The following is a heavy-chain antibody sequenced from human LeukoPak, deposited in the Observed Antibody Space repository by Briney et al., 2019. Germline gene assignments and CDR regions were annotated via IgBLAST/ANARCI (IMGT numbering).Heavy chain of an antibody. CDR3: ATDVPYSYVRA. J-gene: IGHJ5*02. D-gene: IGHD5-18*01. Sequence: SQTLSLTCALSGASIRNYYWNWIRQPPGKGLEWIGNIYYSGITNYNPSLKSRVTISVDTSKNQFSLEVNSVTAADTAVYYCATDVPYSYVRAWGQGTLVSAYS. V-gene: IGHV4-59*01. CDR2: IYYSGIT. CDR1: GASIRNYY.